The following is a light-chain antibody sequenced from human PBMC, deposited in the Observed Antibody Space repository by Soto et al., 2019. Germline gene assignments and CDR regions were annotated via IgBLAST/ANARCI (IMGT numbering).Light chain of an antibody. J-gene: IGLJ3*02. CDR2: EVS. Sequence: QSALTQPASVSGSTGQSITISCTGTRRDVGGYNYVSWYQQHPAKAPKLMIYEVSNRPSGVSNRFSGSKSGNTASLTISGLQAEDEADYYCSSYTSSSTWVFGGGTQLTVL. CDR1: RRDVGGYNY. V-gene: IGLV2-14*01. CDR3: SSYTSSSTWV.